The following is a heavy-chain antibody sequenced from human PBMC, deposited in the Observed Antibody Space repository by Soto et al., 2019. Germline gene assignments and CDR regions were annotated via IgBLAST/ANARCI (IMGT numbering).Heavy chain of an antibody. CDR2: IHYTGST. J-gene: IGHJ3*02. CDR1: GDSVKSDGYY. V-gene: IGHV4-61*08. Sequence: SETLSLTCTVSGDSVKSDGYYWSWIRQPPGKGLEWIGYIHYTGSTNYNPSLKSRVTISVDTSKNQFSLKLTSVTAADSAVYYCTRDFESPGDALDIWGQGTMVTVSS. CDR3: TRDFESPGDALDI.